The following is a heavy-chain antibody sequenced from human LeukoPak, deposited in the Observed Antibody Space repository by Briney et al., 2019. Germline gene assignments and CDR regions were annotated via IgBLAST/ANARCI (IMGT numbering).Heavy chain of an antibody. CDR2: IYYSGST. D-gene: IGHD2-2*02. CDR3: ARLDCSSTSCYINYGMDV. CDR1: GAGGSISSYY. V-gene: IGHV4-59*08. Sequence: SETLSLTCTVSGAGGSISSYYWSWIRQPPGQGLEWIGYIYYSGSTSYNPSLKSRVTISVDTFKNQFSLKLSSVTAADTAVYYCARLDCSSTSCYINYGMDVWGQGTTVTVSS. J-gene: IGHJ6*02.